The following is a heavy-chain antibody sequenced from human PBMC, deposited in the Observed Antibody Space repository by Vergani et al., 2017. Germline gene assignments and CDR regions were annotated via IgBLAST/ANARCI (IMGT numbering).Heavy chain of an antibody. CDR2: IIPIFGTA. Sequence: QVQLVQSGAEVKKPGSSVKVSCKASGGTFSSYAISWVRQAPGQGLEWMGGIIPIFGTANYAQKFQGRVTITADESTSTAYMELSSLRSEDTAVYYCARAADYYDSSGAQFDDWGQGTLVTVSS. J-gene: IGHJ4*02. D-gene: IGHD3-22*01. CDR3: ARAADYYDSSGAQFDD. CDR1: GGTFSSYA. V-gene: IGHV1-69*01.